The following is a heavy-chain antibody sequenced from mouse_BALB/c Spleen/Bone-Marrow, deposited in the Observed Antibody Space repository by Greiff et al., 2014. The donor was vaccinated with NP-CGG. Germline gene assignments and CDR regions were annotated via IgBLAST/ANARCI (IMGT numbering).Heavy chain of an antibody. Sequence: EVQLVESGPELVKPGASMKISCKASGYSFTGYTMNWVKQSHGKSLEWIGLINPYNGGTSYNQKFKGKATLTVDKSSSTVYMELLSLTSEDSAVYYCARDYYGSSYGFAYWGQGTLVTVSA. J-gene: IGHJ3*01. D-gene: IGHD1-1*01. CDR1: GYSFTGYT. CDR2: INPYNGGT. CDR3: ARDYYGSSYGFAY. V-gene: IGHV1-18*01.